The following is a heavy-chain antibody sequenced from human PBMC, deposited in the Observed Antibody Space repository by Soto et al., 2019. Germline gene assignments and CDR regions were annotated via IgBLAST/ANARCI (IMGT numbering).Heavy chain of an antibody. Sequence: EVQLVESGGGLIQPGGSLRLSCAASGFAVSSKYMTWVRQAPGKGLEWDSVIYGGGTTYYADSVKGRFTISRDTSKNTWYLQMNSLRAEDTAVYYCVQTTGWPGFDFWGQGTLVTVSS. V-gene: IGHV3-53*01. CDR3: VQTTGWPGFDF. CDR1: GFAVSSKY. D-gene: IGHD6-19*01. J-gene: IGHJ4*02. CDR2: IYGGGTT.